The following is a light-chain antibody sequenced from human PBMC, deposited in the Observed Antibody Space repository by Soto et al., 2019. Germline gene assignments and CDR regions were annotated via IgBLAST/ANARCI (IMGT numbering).Light chain of an antibody. CDR2: GAS. V-gene: IGKV3-20*01. CDR1: QSVSSSY. J-gene: IGKJ4*01. Sequence: EIVLTQSPGTLSLSPGERATLSCRASQSVSSSYLAWYQQKPGQAPRILIYGASSRATGIPDRFSGSGSGTDFILTISRLEPEDLAVYYCQQYGSSPLTFGGGTKVEIK. CDR3: QQYGSSPLT.